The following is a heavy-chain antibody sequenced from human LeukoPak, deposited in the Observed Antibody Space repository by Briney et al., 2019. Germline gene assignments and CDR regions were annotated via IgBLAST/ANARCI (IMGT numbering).Heavy chain of an antibody. Sequence: ASVKVSCKASGYTFTDYYMHWVRQAPGQGLEWMGWINPNSGDTNYAQKFQGRVTMTRDTSISTAYMELSRLRSDDTAVYYCARARGDIVVVPAAIWFDPWGQGTLVTVSS. CDR3: ARARGDIVVVPAAIWFDP. D-gene: IGHD2-2*01. CDR2: INPNSGDT. J-gene: IGHJ5*02. CDR1: GYTFTDYY. V-gene: IGHV1-2*02.